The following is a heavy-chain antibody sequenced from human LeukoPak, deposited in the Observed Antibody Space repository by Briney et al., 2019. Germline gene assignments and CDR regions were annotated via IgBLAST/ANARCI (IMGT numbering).Heavy chain of an antibody. CDR2: ISGSGGTT. CDR1: GFTFSSYA. D-gene: IGHD2-2*01. J-gene: IGHJ4*02. Sequence: GGSLRLSCAASGFTFSSYAMSWVRQAPGKGLEWVSAISGSGGTTYYADSVKGRFTISRDISKNTLYLQMNSLRAEDTAVYYCAKDLRTSNYYYFDYWGQGILVTVSS. CDR3: AKDLRTSNYYYFDY. V-gene: IGHV3-23*01.